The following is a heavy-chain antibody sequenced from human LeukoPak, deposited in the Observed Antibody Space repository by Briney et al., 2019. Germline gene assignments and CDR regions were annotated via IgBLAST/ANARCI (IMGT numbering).Heavy chain of an antibody. D-gene: IGHD4-17*01. J-gene: IGHJ3*02. Sequence: GGSLRLSCAASGFTFSSYWMSWVRQAPGKGLEWVANIKPDGSEKYCVDSVKGRFTNSRDNAKKSLYLQMNSLRAEDTAVYYCARGDFNDYGDYVDAFEIWGQGTMVTVSA. CDR2: IKPDGSEK. V-gene: IGHV3-7*01. CDR1: GFTFSSYW. CDR3: ARGDFNDYGDYVDAFEI.